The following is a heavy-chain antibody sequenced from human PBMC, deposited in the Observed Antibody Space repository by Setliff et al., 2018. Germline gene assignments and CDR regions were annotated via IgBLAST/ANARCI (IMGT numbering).Heavy chain of an antibody. CDR2: IKSRGDSATV. V-gene: IGHV3-15*07. CDR3: ARVYGRYRCLVESYMDV. Sequence: GGSLRLSCAASGLSFSDAWMNWVRLVPGKGLEWVGRIKSRGDSATVHYAPPVQGRFTTSREDSKDPQYLQMNSLKTEDTALYFCARVYGRYRCLVESYMDVWGTGATVTVSS. J-gene: IGHJ6*03. CDR1: GLSFSDAW. D-gene: IGHD2-2*01.